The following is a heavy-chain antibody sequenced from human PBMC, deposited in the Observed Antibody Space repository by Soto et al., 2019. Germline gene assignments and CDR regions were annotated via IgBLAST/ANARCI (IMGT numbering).Heavy chain of an antibody. CDR1: EFTFSDYA. CDR2: ISDDGDKV. CDR3: ARAHYHDSSGPNGHAFDI. D-gene: IGHD3-22*01. J-gene: IGHJ3*02. V-gene: IGHV3-30-3*01. Sequence: GSLRLSCAASEFTFSDYAMHWVCQAPGKGLEWVAVISDDGDKVFYADSMKDRLTISRDNSKSTLFLQLTSLGPEDTALYYCARAHYHDSSGPNGHAFDIWGQGTLVTVSS.